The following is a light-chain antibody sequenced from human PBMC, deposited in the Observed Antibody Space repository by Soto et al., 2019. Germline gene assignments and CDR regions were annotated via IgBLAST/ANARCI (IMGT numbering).Light chain of an antibody. V-gene: IGKV1-6*01. Sequence: IQLTQSPSVLSASVGDTVTITCRASRDIGSDLSWYQQKPGKAPTLLIYAASNLQSGVPSRFRGSRSGTEFTLTVSSLQPADFATYYCLQDHDDSWTFGQGTKVDIK. CDR3: LQDHDDSWT. J-gene: IGKJ1*01. CDR2: AAS. CDR1: RDIGSD.